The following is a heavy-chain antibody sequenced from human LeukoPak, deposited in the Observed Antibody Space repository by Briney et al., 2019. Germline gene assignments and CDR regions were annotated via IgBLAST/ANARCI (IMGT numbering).Heavy chain of an antibody. Sequence: GESLKISCKGSGYSFTSYWIGWVRQAPGQGLEWMGIINPSGGSTSYAQKFQGRVTMTRDTSTSTVYMELSSLRSEDTAVYYCARGGSGWYLDWFDPWGQGTLVTVSS. D-gene: IGHD6-19*01. CDR3: ARGGSGWYLDWFDP. CDR1: GYSFTSYW. J-gene: IGHJ5*02. V-gene: IGHV1-46*01. CDR2: INPSGGST.